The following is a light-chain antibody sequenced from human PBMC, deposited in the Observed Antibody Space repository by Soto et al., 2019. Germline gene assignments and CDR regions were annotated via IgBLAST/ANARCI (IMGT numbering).Light chain of an antibody. CDR3: QQYNSYSEA. V-gene: IGKV1-5*03. J-gene: IGKJ1*01. Sequence: DIPISQAASTLSGSVGYRFTITCLASQTISSWLAWYQQKPGKAPKLLIYKASTLKSGVPSRFSGSGSGTEFTLTISSLQPDDFATYYCQQYNSYSEAFGQGTKVDIK. CDR1: QTISSW. CDR2: KAS.